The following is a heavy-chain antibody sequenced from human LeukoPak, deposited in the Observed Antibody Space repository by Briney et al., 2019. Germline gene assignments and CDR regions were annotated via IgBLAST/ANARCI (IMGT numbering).Heavy chain of an antibody. Sequence: PSETLSLTCTVSGGSISSSSYYWGWIRQPPGKGLEWIGSIYYSGSTYYNPSLKSRVTISVDTSKNQFSLKLSSVTAADTAVYYCATISGRDGYNYFDYWAREPWSPSPQ. J-gene: IGHJ4*02. CDR3: ATISGRDGYNYFDY. D-gene: IGHD5-24*01. CDR2: IYYSGST. V-gene: IGHV4-39*01. CDR1: GGSISSSSYY.